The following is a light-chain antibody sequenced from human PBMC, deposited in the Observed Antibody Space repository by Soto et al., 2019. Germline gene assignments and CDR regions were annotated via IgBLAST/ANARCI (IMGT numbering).Light chain of an antibody. CDR3: PQSYSTLWT. J-gene: IGKJ1*01. CDR1: QSISSY. V-gene: IGKV1-39*01. CDR2: AAS. Sequence: DIQMTQSPSSVSASVGDRVTITCRASQSISSYLNWYQQKPGKAPKLLIYAASSLQSGVPSRCSGSGSGTDFTLTISSLQPEDFETYYCPQSYSTLWTFGQGTKVDI.